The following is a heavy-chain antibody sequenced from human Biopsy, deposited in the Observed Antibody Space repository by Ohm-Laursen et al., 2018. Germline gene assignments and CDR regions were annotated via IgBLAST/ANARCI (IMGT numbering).Heavy chain of an antibody. J-gene: IGHJ6*02. CDR2: IYYAGVT. D-gene: IGHD5-12*01. Sequence: TLSLTCAVSGYSVTNDYYWGWIRQPPGKCLEWIGNIYYAGVTYYNPSLKSRVAISVDTSKNQFSQSLTSVTAADTAVYYCARVAGGYAYYYGMDVWGQGTTVIVSS. CDR1: GYSVTNDYY. CDR3: ARVAGGYAYYYGMDV. V-gene: IGHV4-38-2*01.